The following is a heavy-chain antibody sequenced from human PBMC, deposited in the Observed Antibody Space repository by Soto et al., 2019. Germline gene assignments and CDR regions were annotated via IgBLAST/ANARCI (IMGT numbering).Heavy chain of an antibody. V-gene: IGHV3-30-3*01. CDR3: ARRLTSTVSALGY. CDR2: ISGDGGNK. CDR1: GLTFSSYA. D-gene: IGHD6-19*01. Sequence: QVHLVESGGGVVQPGKSLRLSCTASGLTFSSYAVHWVRQAPGKGLEWVSVISGDGGNKYFAESVRGRFRISRDNSKNTVYLQMTSLRHEDTAVYFCARRLTSTVSALGYWGQGPLVTVSS. J-gene: IGHJ4*02.